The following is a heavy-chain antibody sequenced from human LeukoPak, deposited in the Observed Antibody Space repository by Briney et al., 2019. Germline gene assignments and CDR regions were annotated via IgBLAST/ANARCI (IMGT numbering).Heavy chain of an antibody. CDR1: GFTFSSYW. J-gene: IGHJ4*02. CDR3: AKKGYYASGSYFDY. Sequence: PGGSLRLSCAASGFTFSSYWMHWVRQAPGKGLVWVSRINSDGSSTSYADSVKGRFTISRDNAKNTLYLQMNSLRAEDTAIYYCAKKGYYASGSYFDYWGQGTLVTVSS. V-gene: IGHV3-74*01. D-gene: IGHD3-10*01. CDR2: INSDGSST.